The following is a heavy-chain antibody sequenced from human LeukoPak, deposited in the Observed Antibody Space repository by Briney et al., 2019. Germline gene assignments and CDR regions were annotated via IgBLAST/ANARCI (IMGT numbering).Heavy chain of an antibody. CDR2: ISYDGSNK. Sequence: TGGSLRLSCAASGFTFSSYAMHWVRQAPGKGLEWVAVISYDGSNKYYADSVKGRFTISRDNSKNTLYLQMNSLRAEDTAVYYCARDLVAAADHFDYWGQGTLVTVSS. J-gene: IGHJ4*02. CDR3: ARDLVAAADHFDY. CDR1: GFTFSSYA. V-gene: IGHV3-30-3*01. D-gene: IGHD6-13*01.